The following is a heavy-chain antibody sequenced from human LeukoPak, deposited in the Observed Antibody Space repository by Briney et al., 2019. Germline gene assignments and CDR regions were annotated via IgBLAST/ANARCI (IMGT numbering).Heavy chain of an antibody. CDR1: GFTFSNFW. D-gene: IGHD1-1*01. V-gene: IGHV3-7*01. Sequence: GGSLRLPCAASGFTFSNFWMGWARQGPEKGLQWVASINRDGSEKHPVDSVKGQFTISRDNAKNSVFLEMSSLRVEDTAVYYCVRDVELWGQGTLVTVSS. J-gene: IGHJ4*02. CDR3: VRDVEL. CDR2: INRDGSEK.